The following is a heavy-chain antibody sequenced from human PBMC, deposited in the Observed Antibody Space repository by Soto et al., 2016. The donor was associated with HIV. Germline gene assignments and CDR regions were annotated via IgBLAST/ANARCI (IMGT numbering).Heavy chain of an antibody. J-gene: IGHJ2*01. CDR3: ARDQDGDYGSYWYFDL. D-gene: IGHD4-17*01. V-gene: IGHV1-18*01. CDR2: ISPYNGNA. CDR1: GYTSTSYA. Sequence: QVQLVQSGAEVKKPGASVKVSCKASGYTSTSYAISWVRQAPGQGLEWMGWISPYNGNANYAQKLQGRVTMTTDTLTSIAYMELRSLRSDDTAVYYCARDQDGDYGSYWYFDLWGRGTLVTVSS.